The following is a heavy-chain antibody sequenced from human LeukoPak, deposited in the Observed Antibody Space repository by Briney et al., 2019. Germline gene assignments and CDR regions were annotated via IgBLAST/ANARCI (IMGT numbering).Heavy chain of an antibody. CDR1: GYTFTDYY. Sequence: ASVKVSCKASGYTFTDYYINWVRQAPGQGLEWMGWINPNSGGTNYAQKFQGRVTMTRDTSISTAYMELSRLRSDDTAVYYCARSGITMVRGANYYYYYYMDVWGKGTTVTISS. V-gene: IGHV1-2*02. CDR3: ARSGITMVRGANYYYYYYMDV. D-gene: IGHD3-10*01. J-gene: IGHJ6*03. CDR2: INPNSGGT.